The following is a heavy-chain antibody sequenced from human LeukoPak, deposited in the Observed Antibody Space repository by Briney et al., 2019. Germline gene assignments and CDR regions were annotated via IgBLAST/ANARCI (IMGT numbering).Heavy chain of an antibody. Sequence: SETLSLTCAVSGGSFSSYYWSWIRQPPGKGLEWIGDINHSGSTNYNPSLKSRVTISVDTSKDQFSLKLSSVTAADTAVYYCARAKEDYYGSGSFDYWGQGTLVTVSS. CDR3: ARAKEDYYGSGSFDY. J-gene: IGHJ4*02. V-gene: IGHV4-34*01. D-gene: IGHD3-10*01. CDR1: GGSFSSYY. CDR2: INHSGST.